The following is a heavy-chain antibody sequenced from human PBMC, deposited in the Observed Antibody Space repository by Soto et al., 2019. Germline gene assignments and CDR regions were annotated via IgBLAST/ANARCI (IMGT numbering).Heavy chain of an antibody. CDR3: ASGGAGSGPFTWELPDH. D-gene: IGHD1-26*01. V-gene: IGHV1-45*02. CDR2: ITPFSGDV. J-gene: IGHJ4*02. Sequence: QMQLVQSGAEVKKTGSSVTVSCKALGNTFSYRYLHWVRQAPGQALECMGWITPFSGDVHYAQKFQERVTLTRDRSVNTGDMRMTSLRAEDTAIYFCASGGAGSGPFTWELPDHWGQGTLVTVSS. CDR1: GNTFSYRY.